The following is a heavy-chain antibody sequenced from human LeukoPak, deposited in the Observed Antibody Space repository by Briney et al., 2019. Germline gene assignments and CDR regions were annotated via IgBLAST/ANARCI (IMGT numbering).Heavy chain of an antibody. V-gene: IGHV3-7*01. CDR2: IQQDGGEK. D-gene: IGHD4-17*01. J-gene: IGHJ4*02. Sequence: GRSLRLSCAASGFTFSGHWMSWVRQAPGKGLEWVANIQQDGGEKSYADSVKGRFTISRDNAKNSLYLQMNSLRADDTALYYCAREDDYGDYDYWGQGTLVTVSS. CDR3: AREDDYGDYDY. CDR1: GFTFSGHW.